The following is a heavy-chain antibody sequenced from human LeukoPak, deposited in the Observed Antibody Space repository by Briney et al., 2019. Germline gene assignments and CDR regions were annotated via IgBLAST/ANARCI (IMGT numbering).Heavy chain of an antibody. CDR1: GFTFIGKG. J-gene: IGHJ3*02. CDR2: IDTSGSYI. V-gene: IGHV3-21*01. D-gene: IGHD3-10*01. Sequence: GGSLTLSCTASGFTFIGKGLIWFRQAPGKGLEWVSFIDTSGSYIYYGDSLKGRVTISRDNAKNSLYLQMNGLRAEDTAGNHNATEPSISMLRGGAISDGFYIWGQGAMVTVSS. CDR3: ATEPSISMLRGGAISDGFYI.